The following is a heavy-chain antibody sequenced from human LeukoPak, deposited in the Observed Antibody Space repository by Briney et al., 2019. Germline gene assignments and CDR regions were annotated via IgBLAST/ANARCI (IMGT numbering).Heavy chain of an antibody. Sequence: GASVKVSCKVSGYTLTELSMHWVRQAPGKGLEWMGGFDPEDGETIYAQKFQGRVTMTEDTSTDTAYMELSSLRSEDTAVYYCASTQKYSSSSGRAFDIWGQGTMVTVSS. V-gene: IGHV1-24*01. D-gene: IGHD6-6*01. CDR1: GYTLTELS. J-gene: IGHJ3*02. CDR3: ASTQKYSSSSGRAFDI. CDR2: FDPEDGET.